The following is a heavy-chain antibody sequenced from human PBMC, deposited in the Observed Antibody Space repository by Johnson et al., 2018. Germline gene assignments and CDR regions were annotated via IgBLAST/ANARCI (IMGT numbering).Heavy chain of an antibody. CDR1: GFTFNYFG. CDR3: ARDASYGSGRAFDI. D-gene: IGHD3-10*01. V-gene: IGHV3-21*01. CDR2: ISTSSSNI. Sequence: VQLVESGGGLVKPGGSLRLSCAASGFTFNYFGMNWVRQAPGKGLEWVSSISTSSSNIYYADSVQGRFTISRDNAKNSLYLQMNSLRAEDTAVYYCARDASYGSGRAFDIWGQGAVVTVSS. J-gene: IGHJ3*02.